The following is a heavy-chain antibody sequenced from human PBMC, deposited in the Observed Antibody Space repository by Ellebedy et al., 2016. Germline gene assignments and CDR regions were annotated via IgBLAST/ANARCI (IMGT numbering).Heavy chain of an antibody. D-gene: IGHD5-12*01. CDR1: GFTFRSSA. J-gene: IGHJ4*02. CDR3: ARETRGYQGIFDY. Sequence: GGSLRLSXAASGFTFRSSAMTWVRQTPGKGLEWVSLISGSGGSAYYADSVKGRFTISRDNSKNTAYLQMNSLRPEDTAVYYCARETRGYQGIFDYWGQGTLVIVSS. CDR2: ISGSGGSA. V-gene: IGHV3-23*01.